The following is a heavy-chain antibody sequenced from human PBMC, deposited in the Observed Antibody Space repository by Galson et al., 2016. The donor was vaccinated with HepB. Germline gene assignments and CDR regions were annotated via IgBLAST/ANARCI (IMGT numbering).Heavy chain of an antibody. CDR2: IFYDGTS. V-gene: IGHV4-39*01. CDR3: ARHGHIAISVPDL. D-gene: IGHD2-21*01. CDR1: GGSVSSRTYY. Sequence: SVTLSLTCTVSGGSVSSRTYYWGWIRQSPGKGLEWIGFIFYDGTSIYNPSLRSRVSMSVETSKNQFYLRLSSVTAADTAVYYCARHGHIAISVPDLWGQGALVAVSS. J-gene: IGHJ5*02.